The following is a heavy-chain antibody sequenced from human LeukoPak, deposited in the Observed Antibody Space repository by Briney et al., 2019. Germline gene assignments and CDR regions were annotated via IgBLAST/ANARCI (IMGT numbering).Heavy chain of an antibody. CDR3: ARDRGIAVADYFDY. CDR1: GFTFSSYS. J-gene: IGHJ4*02. Sequence: GGSLRLSCAASGFTFSSYSMNWVRQAPGKGLEWVSYISSSSSTIYYADSVKGRSTISRDNAKNSLYLQMNSLRAEDTAVYYCARDRGIAVADYFDYWGQGTLVTVSS. CDR2: ISSSSSTI. D-gene: IGHD6-19*01. V-gene: IGHV3-48*01.